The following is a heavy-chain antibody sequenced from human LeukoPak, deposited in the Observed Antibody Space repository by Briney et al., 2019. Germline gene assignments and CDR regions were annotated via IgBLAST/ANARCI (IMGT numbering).Heavy chain of an antibody. CDR2: IYYSGST. D-gene: IGHD6-19*01. CDR1: GGSISSYY. J-gene: IGHJ4*02. Sequence: SETLSLTCTVSGGSISSYYWSWIRQPPGKGLEWIGYIYYSGSTNHNPSLKSRVTISVDTSKNQFSLKLSSVTAADTAVYYCARHESSGWYYFDYWGQGTLVIVSS. V-gene: IGHV4-59*08. CDR3: ARHESSGWYYFDY.